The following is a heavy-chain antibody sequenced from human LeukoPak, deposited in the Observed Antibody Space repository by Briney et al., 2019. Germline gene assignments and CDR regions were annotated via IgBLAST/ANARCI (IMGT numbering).Heavy chain of an antibody. Sequence: SETLSLTCAVYGGSFSGYYWSCIRQPPGKGLEWIGEINHSGSTNYNPSLKSRVTISVDTSKNQFSLKLSSVTAADTAVYYCARLRDIVVVPAARGSDWGQGTLVTVSS. V-gene: IGHV4-34*01. CDR1: GGSFSGYY. J-gene: IGHJ4*02. CDR3: ARLRDIVVVPAARGSD. CDR2: INHSGST. D-gene: IGHD2-2*01.